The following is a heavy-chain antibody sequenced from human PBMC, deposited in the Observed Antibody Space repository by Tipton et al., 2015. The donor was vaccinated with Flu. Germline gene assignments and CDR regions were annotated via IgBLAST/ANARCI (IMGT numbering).Heavy chain of an antibody. J-gene: IGHJ4*02. Sequence: TLSLTCTVSGGSITTSTYYWGWIRQPPGKGLEWIGTIFYSGTTFYNSSLKSRVTISVDTSDNQFSLRLTSVTAADTAVYYCARHYFSSTGWYYFDYWGQGSLVTVSS. CDR2: IFYSGTT. CDR1: GGSITTSTYY. V-gene: IGHV4-39*01. D-gene: IGHD6-19*01. CDR3: ARHYFSSTGWYYFDY.